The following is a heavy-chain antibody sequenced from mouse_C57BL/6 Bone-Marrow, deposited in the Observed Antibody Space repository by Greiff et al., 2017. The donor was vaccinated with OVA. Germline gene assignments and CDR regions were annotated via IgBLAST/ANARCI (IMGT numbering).Heavy chain of an antibody. CDR3: TRDPPYPTWMDY. V-gene: IGHV5-9-1*02. Sequence: EVKLVESGEGLVKPGGSLKLSCAASGFTFSSYAMSWVRQTPEKRLEWVAYISSGGDYIYYADTVKGRFTISRDNARNTLYLQMSSLKSEDTAMYYCTRDPPYPTWMDYWGQGTSVTVAS. CDR2: ISSGGDYI. CDR1: GFTFSSYA. D-gene: IGHD2-10*01. J-gene: IGHJ4*01.